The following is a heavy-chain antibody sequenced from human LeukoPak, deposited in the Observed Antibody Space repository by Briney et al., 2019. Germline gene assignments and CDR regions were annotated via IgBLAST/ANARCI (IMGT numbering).Heavy chain of an antibody. CDR2: ISYDGSNK. CDR3: AKVGDNWDFDY. J-gene: IGHJ4*02. D-gene: IGHD3-16*01. Sequence: PGGSLRLSCAASGFTFSNAWMSWVRQAPGKGLEWVAVISYDGSNKYYADSVKGRFTISRDNSKNTLYLHMNSLRAEDTAVYYCAKVGDNWDFDYWGQGTLVSVSS. V-gene: IGHV3-30*18. CDR1: GFTFSNAW.